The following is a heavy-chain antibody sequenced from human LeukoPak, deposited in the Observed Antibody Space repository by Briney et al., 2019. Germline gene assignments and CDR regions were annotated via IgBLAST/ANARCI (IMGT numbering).Heavy chain of an antibody. D-gene: IGHD6-13*01. CDR3: ARDPYSTPDY. J-gene: IGHJ4*02. V-gene: IGHV7-4-1*02. Sequence: ASVKVSCKASGYTFTSYAMNWVRQAPGQGLEWMGWISTNTGNPTCAQGFTGRFVFSLDTSVSTAYLQISSLKAENTAVYYCARDPYSTPDYWGQGTLVTVSS. CDR2: ISTNTGNP. CDR1: GYTFTSYA.